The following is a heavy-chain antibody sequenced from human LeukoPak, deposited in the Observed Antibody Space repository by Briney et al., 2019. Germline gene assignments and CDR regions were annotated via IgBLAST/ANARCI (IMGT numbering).Heavy chain of an antibody. J-gene: IGHJ5*02. V-gene: IGHV1-18*01. CDR2: ISAYNGNT. CDR3: ARDPTIFGVVTWFDP. Sequence: ASVKVSCKASGYTFTSYGISWVRQAPGQGLEWMGWISAYNGNTNYAQKLQGRVTVTTDTSTGTAYMELRSLRSDDTAVYYCARDPTIFGVVTWFDPWGQGTLVTVSS. CDR1: GYTFTSYG. D-gene: IGHD3-3*01.